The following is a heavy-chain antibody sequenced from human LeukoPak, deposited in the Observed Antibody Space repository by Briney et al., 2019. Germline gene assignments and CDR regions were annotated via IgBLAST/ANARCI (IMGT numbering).Heavy chain of an antibody. CDR3: ARRRLGRRGYNDAFDV. CDR1: GFTFSDYY. Sequence: PGGSLRLSCAASGFTFSDYYMSWIRQAPGKGREWVSYIGSSGTTTDYADSAKGRFAVSRDNAKEALYLQMNSLRVEDTAVYYCARRRLGRRGYNDAFDVWGLGTKVTVSS. V-gene: IGHV3-11*04. J-gene: IGHJ3*01. D-gene: IGHD5-24*01. CDR2: IGSSGTTT.